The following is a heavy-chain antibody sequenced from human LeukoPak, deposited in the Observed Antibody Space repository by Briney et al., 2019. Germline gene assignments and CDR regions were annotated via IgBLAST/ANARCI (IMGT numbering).Heavy chain of an antibody. CDR2: IWYDGSNK. D-gene: IGHD6-13*01. CDR1: GFTFSSYG. J-gene: IGHJ4*02. CDR3: AKDRVAIATTGSDFDF. Sequence: GRSLRLSCAASGFTFSSYGMHWVRQAPGKGLEWVAVIWYDGSNKYYADSVKGRFTISRDNSRNTLYLQMNSLRTEDTAVYYCAKDRVAIATTGSDFDFWGQGTLVTVSS. V-gene: IGHV3-33*06.